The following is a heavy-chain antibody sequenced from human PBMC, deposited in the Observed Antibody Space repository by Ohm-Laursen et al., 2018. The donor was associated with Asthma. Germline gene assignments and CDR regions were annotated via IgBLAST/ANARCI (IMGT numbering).Heavy chain of an antibody. Sequence: SLRLSCSASGFTFSSYSMNWVRQAPGKGLEWVSSISSSSSYIYYADSVKGRFTISRDNAKSSLYLQMNSLRAEDTAVYYCARRPTMSGYSYGQRVDDAFDIWGQGTMVTVSS. D-gene: IGHD5-18*01. CDR2: ISSSSSYI. J-gene: IGHJ3*02. CDR1: GFTFSSYS. V-gene: IGHV3-21*01. CDR3: ARRPTMSGYSYGQRVDDAFDI.